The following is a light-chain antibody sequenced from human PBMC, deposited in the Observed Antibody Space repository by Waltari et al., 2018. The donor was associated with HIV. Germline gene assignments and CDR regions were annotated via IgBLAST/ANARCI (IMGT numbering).Light chain of an antibody. V-gene: IGKV2-28*01. CDR3: RQARQPSSIT. CDR2: LGT. J-gene: IGKJ5*01. Sequence: DIVMTQSPLSLSVTPGEPASISCSSSQSLMQSHGYNSLDWYLQKPGQSPQLLIYLGTNRSSGVPDRISSSGAATEFTLKISRVEAEDIGVYYCRQARQPSSITFGQGTRLEIK. CDR1: QSLMQSHGYNS.